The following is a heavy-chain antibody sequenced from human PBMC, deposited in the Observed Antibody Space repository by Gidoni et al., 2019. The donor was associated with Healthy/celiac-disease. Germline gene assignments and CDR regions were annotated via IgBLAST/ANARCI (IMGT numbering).Heavy chain of an antibody. Sequence: EVQLLESGGGLVQPGGSLRLSCAASGFTFSSYAMSWVRQAPGKGLEWVSAISGSGGSTYYADAVKGRFTISRDNSKNTLYLQMNSLRAEDTAVYYCAKAYSSGWYVFDYWGQGTLVTVSS. CDR2: ISGSGGST. CDR3: AKAYSSGWYVFDY. V-gene: IGHV3-23*01. D-gene: IGHD6-19*01. J-gene: IGHJ4*02. CDR1: GFTFSSYA.